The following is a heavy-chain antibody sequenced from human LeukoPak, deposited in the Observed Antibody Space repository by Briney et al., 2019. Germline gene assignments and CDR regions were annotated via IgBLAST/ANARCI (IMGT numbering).Heavy chain of an antibody. J-gene: IGHJ6*03. V-gene: IGHV1-69*06. CDR2: IIPIFGTA. D-gene: IGHD3-3*01. CDR1: GGTFSSYA. CDR3: ARDPTPLYYDFWSGYSDYMDV. Sequence: SVKVSCKASGGTFSSYAISWVRQAPGQGLEWMGGIIPIFGTANYAQKFQGRVTITADKSTSTAYMELSSLRSEDTAVYYCARDPTPLYYDFWSGYSDYMDVWGKGTTVTVSS.